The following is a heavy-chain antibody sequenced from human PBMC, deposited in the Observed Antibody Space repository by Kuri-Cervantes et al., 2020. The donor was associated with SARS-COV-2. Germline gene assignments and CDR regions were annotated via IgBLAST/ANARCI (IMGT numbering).Heavy chain of an antibody. CDR3: ATTSPYDSSGINWFDP. Sequence: ASVKVSCKVSGYTLIELSMHWVRQAPGKGLEWMGGFDPEDGETIYAQKFQGRVTMTEDTSTDTAYMELSSLRSEDTAVYYCATTSPYDSSGINWFDPWGQGTLVTVSS. CDR2: FDPEDGET. V-gene: IGHV1-24*01. D-gene: IGHD3-22*01. J-gene: IGHJ5*02. CDR1: GYTLIELS.